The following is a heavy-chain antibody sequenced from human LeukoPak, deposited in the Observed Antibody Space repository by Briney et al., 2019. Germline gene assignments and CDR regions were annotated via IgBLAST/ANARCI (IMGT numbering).Heavy chain of an antibody. CDR1: GFTFSSYA. Sequence: GSLRLSCAASGFTFSSYAMHWVRQAPGKGLEWVAVISYDGSNKYYADSVKGRFTISRDNSKNTLYLQMNSLRAEDTAVYYCARVTNSLYDFWGQGTLVTVSS. CDR2: ISYDGSNK. V-gene: IGHV3-30-3*01. D-gene: IGHD3-3*01. CDR3: ARVTNSLYDF. J-gene: IGHJ1*01.